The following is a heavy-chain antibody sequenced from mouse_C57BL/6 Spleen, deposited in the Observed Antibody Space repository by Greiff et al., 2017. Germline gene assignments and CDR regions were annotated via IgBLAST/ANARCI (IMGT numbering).Heavy chain of an antibody. CDR3: ARGGNYGRAMDY. CDR2: IYPGSGST. Sequence: QVQLQQSGAELVKPGASVKMSCKASGYTFTSYWITWVKQRPGQGLEWIGDIYPGSGSTNYNEKFKSKATLTVDTSSSTAYMQLSSLTSEDSAVYYCARGGNYGRAMDYWGQGTSVTVSS. V-gene: IGHV1-55*01. J-gene: IGHJ4*01. D-gene: IGHD2-1*01. CDR1: GYTFTSYW.